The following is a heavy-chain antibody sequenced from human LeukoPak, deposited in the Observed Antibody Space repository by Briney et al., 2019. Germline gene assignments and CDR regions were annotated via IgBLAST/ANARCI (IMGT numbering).Heavy chain of an antibody. D-gene: IGHD3-16*02. CDR2: ISSSSSTI. J-gene: IGHJ4*02. CDR3: ARRDDYVWGSYPNYFDY. V-gene: IGHV3-48*01. CDR1: GFTFSSYS. Sequence: GGSLRLSCAASGFTFSSYSMNWVRQAPGKGLEWVSCISSSSSTIYYADSVKGRFTISRDNAKNSLYLQMNSLRAEDTAVYYCARRDDYVWGSYPNYFDYWGQGTLVTVSS.